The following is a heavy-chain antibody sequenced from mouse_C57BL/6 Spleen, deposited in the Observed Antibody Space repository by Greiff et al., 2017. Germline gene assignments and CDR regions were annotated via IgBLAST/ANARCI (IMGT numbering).Heavy chain of an antibody. CDR3: ARRDYESMDY. J-gene: IGHJ4*01. D-gene: IGHD2-4*01. V-gene: IGHV1-55*01. Sequence: QVQLQQPGAELVKPGASVKMSCKASGYTFTSYWITWVKQRPGQGLEWIGDIYPGSGSTNYNEKFKSKATLTVDTSSSTAYMQLSSLTSEATAVYYCARRDYESMDYWGQGTSVTVSS. CDR1: GYTFTSYW. CDR2: IYPGSGST.